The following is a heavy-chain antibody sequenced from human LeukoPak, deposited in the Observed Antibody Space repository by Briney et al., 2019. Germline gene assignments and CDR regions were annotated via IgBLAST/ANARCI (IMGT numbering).Heavy chain of an antibody. CDR1: GGSISSGGYS. CDR2: IYHSGST. CDR3: ARGQVVPAAWAYYYYGMDV. D-gene: IGHD2-2*01. V-gene: IGHV4-30-2*01. J-gene: IGHJ6*02. Sequence: SETLSLTCAVSGGSISSGGYSWSWIRQPPGKGLEWIGYIYHSGSTYYNPSLKSRVTISVDRSKNQFSPKLSSVTAADTAVYYCARGQVVPAAWAYYYYGMDVWGQGTTVTVSS.